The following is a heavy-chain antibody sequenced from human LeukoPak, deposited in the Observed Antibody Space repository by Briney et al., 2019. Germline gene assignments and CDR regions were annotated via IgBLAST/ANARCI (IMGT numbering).Heavy chain of an antibody. CDR2: IYYSGST. J-gene: IGHJ4*02. CDR1: GGSISSYY. D-gene: IGHD3-22*01. Sequence: SETLSLTCTVSGGSISSYYWSWIRQPPGKGLEWIGYIYYSGSTNYNPSLKSRVTISVDTSKNQFSLKLSSVTAADTAVYYCASSRLNYYDSSGYFDYWGQGTLVTVSS. V-gene: IGHV4-59*01. CDR3: ASSRLNYYDSSGYFDY.